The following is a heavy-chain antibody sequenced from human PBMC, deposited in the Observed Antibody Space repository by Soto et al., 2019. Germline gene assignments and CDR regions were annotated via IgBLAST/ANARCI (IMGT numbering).Heavy chain of an antibody. J-gene: IGHJ4*02. CDR2: VNHGGST. CDR1: GGSFSGSF. Sequence: SETLSLTFAVSGGSFSGSFWGWIRQPPGKGLEWIGEVNHGGSTNYNPSLKSRVTISSDTSKNHFSLTLRSVTAADTAVYYCARAAVAAGGPFDKWGQGALVTVSS. CDR3: ARAAVAAGGPFDK. V-gene: IGHV4-34*01. D-gene: IGHD6-13*01.